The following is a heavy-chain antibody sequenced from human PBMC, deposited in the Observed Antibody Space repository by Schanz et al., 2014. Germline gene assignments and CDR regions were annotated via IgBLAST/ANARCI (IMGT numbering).Heavy chain of an antibody. CDR1: GFTVSSNH. CDR3: ARANYRRKINFDY. J-gene: IGHJ4*02. D-gene: IGHD3-10*01. CDR2: ISGSGGST. Sequence: EVQLLESGGGLVRPGGSLRLSCAVSGFTVSSNHMSWVRQAPGKGLEWVSGISGSGGSTYYADSVKGRFTMSRDNSKNTLYLQMNSLRAEDTAVYYCARANYRRKINFDYWGRGTLVTVSS. V-gene: IGHV3-23*01.